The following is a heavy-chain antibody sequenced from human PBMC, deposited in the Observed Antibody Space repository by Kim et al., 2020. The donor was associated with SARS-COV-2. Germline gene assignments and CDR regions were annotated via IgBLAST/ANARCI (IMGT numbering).Heavy chain of an antibody. Sequence: GGSLRLSCAASGFSLMNYWMHWVRQAPGKGLVWVSRINGDGSIISYADSVKGRFTISRDNAKNPLYLQMNSLRAEDTALYYCGRGCYDSSGYYCFDYLGQGSLVTV. V-gene: IGHV3-74*01. J-gene: IGHJ4*02. CDR3: GRGCYDSSGYYCFDY. CDR2: INGDGSII. D-gene: IGHD3-22*01. CDR1: GFSLMNYW.